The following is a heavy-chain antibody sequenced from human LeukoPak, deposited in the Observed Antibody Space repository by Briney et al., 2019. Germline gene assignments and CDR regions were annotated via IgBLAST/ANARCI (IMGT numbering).Heavy chain of an antibody. CDR1: GYSISSGYY. Sequence: SETLSLTCTVSGYSISSGYYWGWIRQPPGKGLEWIGSIYHSGSTYYNPSLKSRVTISADTSKNQFSLKLSSVTAADTAVYYCAREIEYCSSTSCSEYFDYWGQGTLVTVSS. D-gene: IGHD2-2*01. V-gene: IGHV4-38-2*02. CDR2: IYHSGST. J-gene: IGHJ4*02. CDR3: AREIEYCSSTSCSEYFDY.